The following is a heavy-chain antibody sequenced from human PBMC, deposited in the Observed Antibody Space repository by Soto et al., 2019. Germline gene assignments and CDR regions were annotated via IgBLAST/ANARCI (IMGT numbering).Heavy chain of an antibody. J-gene: IGHJ4*02. CDR1: GFTFSSYG. CDR3: AKALLVDYYDSSGTDY. V-gene: IGHV3-30*18. Sequence: GGSLRLSCAASGFTFSSYGMHWVRQAPGKGLEWVAVISYDGSNKYYADSVKGRFTISRDNSKNTLYLQMNSLRAEDTAVYYCAKALLVDYYDSSGTDYWGQGT. CDR2: ISYDGSNK. D-gene: IGHD3-22*01.